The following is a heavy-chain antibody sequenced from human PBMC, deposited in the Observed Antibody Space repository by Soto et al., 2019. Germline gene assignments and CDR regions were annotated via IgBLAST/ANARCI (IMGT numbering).Heavy chain of an antibody. CDR3: ARGGTSGWLKGAYDV. D-gene: IGHD6-19*01. CDR2: IIPMLGIR. Sequence: QVQLVQSGAEVKKPGSSVKVSCKASGGTLNKHAITWVRRAPGEGLEWLGGIIPMLGIRNYSQKFQGRVTITADDSTNTSHMELTSLTSDDTAVYYCARGGTSGWLKGAYDVWGQGTMVTVSS. CDR1: GGTLNKHA. V-gene: IGHV1-69*01. J-gene: IGHJ3*01.